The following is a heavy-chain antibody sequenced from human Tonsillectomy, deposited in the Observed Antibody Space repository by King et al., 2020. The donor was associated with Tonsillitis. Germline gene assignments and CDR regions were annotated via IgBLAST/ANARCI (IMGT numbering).Heavy chain of an antibody. Sequence: VQLVESGGGLVQPGRSLRLSCAASGFTFKGYGMHWVRQAPGRGLEWVSGISWNSGSIVYADSVKGRFTISRDNAKNSLYLQMNSLRAEDTALYYCAKDDCSGGSCYSPFDYWGQGTLVTVSS. CDR1: GFTFKGYG. J-gene: IGHJ4*02. V-gene: IGHV3-9*01. CDR2: ISWNSGSI. CDR3: AKDDCSGGSCYSPFDY. D-gene: IGHD2-15*01.